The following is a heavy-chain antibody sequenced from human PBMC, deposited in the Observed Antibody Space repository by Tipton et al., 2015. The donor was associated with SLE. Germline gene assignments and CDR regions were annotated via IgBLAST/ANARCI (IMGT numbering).Heavy chain of an antibody. CDR1: GGSFSGYY. CDR3: ARGYITLGAFDI. V-gene: IGHV4-34*01. J-gene: IGHJ3*02. Sequence: LRLSCAVYGGSFSGYYWSWIRQPPGKGLEWIGEINHSGSTNYNPSLKSRVTISVDTSKNQFSLKLSSVTAADTAVYYCARGYITLGAFDIWGQGTMVTVSS. CDR2: INHSGST. D-gene: IGHD7-27*01.